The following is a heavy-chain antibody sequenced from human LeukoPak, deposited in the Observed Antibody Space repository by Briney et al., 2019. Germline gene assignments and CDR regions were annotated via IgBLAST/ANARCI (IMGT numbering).Heavy chain of an antibody. CDR1: GFTFSSYA. V-gene: IGHV3-23*01. Sequence: PGGSLRLSCAASGFTFSSYAMSWVRQAPGKGLEWVSAISGSGGSTYYADSVKGRFTISRDNSKNTLYLQMNSLRAEDTAVYYCAKDRLTGDHYYYGMDVWGQGTTVTVSS. J-gene: IGHJ6*02. CDR3: AKDRLTGDHYYYGMDV. CDR2: ISGSGGST. D-gene: IGHD7-27*01.